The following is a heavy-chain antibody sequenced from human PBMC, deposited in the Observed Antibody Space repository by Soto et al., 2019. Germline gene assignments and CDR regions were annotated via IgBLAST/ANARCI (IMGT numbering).Heavy chain of an antibody. CDR3: ARGGAARRPLDY. D-gene: IGHD6-6*01. CDR2: IYSGGST. Sequence: EVQLLESGGGLVQPGGSLRLSCAASGFTFSSYAMSWVRQAPGKGLEWVSVIYSGGSTYYADSVKGRFTISRDNSKNTLYLQMNSLRAEDTAVYYCARGGAARRPLDYWGQGTLVTVSS. CDR1: GFTFSSYA. J-gene: IGHJ4*02. V-gene: IGHV3-23*03.